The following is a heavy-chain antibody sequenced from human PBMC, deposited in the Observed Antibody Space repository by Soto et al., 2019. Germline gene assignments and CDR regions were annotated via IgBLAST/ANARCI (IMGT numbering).Heavy chain of an antibody. J-gene: IGHJ4*02. CDR3: APHTLDTGMPSGY. V-gene: IGHV1-18*01. CDR2: IGGYKGNT. Sequence: ASVKVSCKASGYTFTNYGVSWVRQAPGQGLEWMGWIGGYKGNTNYAQKIQGRVTLNTDKSTSTAYMELRSLRSDDTAVYYCAPHTLDTGMPSGYWGQGTLVTVSS. CDR1: GYTFTNYG. D-gene: IGHD5-18*01.